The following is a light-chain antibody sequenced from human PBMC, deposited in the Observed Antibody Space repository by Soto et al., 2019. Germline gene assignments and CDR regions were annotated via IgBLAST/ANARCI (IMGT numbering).Light chain of an antibody. CDR2: GAF. CDR1: PSVTNF. Sequence: PGERATLSCRASPSVTNFLAWYQQKPGQAPRLLIYGAFNRATGIPARFSGSGSGTDFTLTISSLEPEDSAIYYCQQRNIWPPVTFGQGTRLEI. J-gene: IGKJ5*01. CDR3: QQRNIWPPVT. V-gene: IGKV3-11*01.